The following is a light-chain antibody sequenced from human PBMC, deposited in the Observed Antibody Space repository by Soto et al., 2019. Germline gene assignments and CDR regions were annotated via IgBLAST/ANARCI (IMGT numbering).Light chain of an antibody. CDR2: KTS. V-gene: IGKV1-5*03. J-gene: IGKJ1*01. Sequence: DIPMTQSPSTLSASVGDRVTITCRASQSISVWLAWYQQKPGKAPNLLIYKTSSLETGVPSRFSGSGSGTEFTLTISSLQPDDFATYYCRHYNDYSWTFGQGTKVEIK. CDR3: RHYNDYSWT. CDR1: QSISVW.